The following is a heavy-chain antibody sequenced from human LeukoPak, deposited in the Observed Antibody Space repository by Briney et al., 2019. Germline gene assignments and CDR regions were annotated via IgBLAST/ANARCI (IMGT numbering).Heavy chain of an antibody. V-gene: IGHV3-48*03. Sequence: PGGSLRLSCAASGFTFSSYEMNWVRQVPGKGLEWVSYISSSGSTIYYADSVKGRFTISRDNAKNSLYLQMNSLRAEDTAVYYCARVEYYYDSSGYYIDYWGQGTLVTVSS. J-gene: IGHJ4*02. CDR2: ISSSGSTI. CDR3: ARVEYYYDSSGYYIDY. D-gene: IGHD3-22*01. CDR1: GFTFSSYE.